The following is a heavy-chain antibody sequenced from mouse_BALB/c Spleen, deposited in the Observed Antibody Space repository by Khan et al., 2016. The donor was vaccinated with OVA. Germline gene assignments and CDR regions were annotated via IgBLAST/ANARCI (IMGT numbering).Heavy chain of an antibody. CDR2: IDPANDNS. CDR3: APAGTGDYFDY. D-gene: IGHD4-1*01. CDR1: GFNIKDTH. V-gene: IGHV14-3*02. Sequence: VQLKESGAELVKPVASVKLSCTASGFNIKDTHMHWVKQRPEQGLEWIGRIDPANDNSKYDPRFQGKATITADTSSNTAYLHLSSLTSEDTAVYYCAPAGTGDYFDYWGQGTTLTVSS. J-gene: IGHJ2*01.